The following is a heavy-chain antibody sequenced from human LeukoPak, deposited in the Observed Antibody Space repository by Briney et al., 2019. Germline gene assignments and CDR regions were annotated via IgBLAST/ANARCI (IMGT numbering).Heavy chain of an antibody. V-gene: IGHV3-23*01. J-gene: IGHJ4*02. CDR3: AKGGMVVQNYFDY. CDR2: IGGSGGST. CDR1: GFTFSNYV. D-gene: IGHD2-2*01. Sequence: HAGGSLRLSCAASGFTFSNYVMSWVRQAPGKGLEWVSAIGGSGGSTDYADSVKGRFTISRDNSKNTLYLQMKSLRAEDTAVYYCAKGGMVVQNYFDYWGQGTLVTVSS.